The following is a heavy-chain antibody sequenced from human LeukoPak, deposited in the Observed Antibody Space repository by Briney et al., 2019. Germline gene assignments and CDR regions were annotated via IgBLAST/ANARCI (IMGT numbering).Heavy chain of an antibody. Sequence: NPSETLSLTCAVYGESFSGYYWNWIRQPPGKGLEWIGEINHSGTTNYNPSLKSRVTISLDASENQFSLKLTSVTAADTAVYYCARGFHWGGYYFDYWGQGTLVTVSS. CDR2: INHSGTT. D-gene: IGHD7-27*01. V-gene: IGHV4-34*01. CDR1: GESFSGYY. J-gene: IGHJ4*02. CDR3: ARGFHWGGYYFDY.